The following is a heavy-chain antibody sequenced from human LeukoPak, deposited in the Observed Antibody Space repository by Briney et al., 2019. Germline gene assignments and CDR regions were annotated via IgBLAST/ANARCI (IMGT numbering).Heavy chain of an antibody. CDR3: ARGYGGV. Sequence: GGTLRLSCAASGFTFSSYGMSWVRQAPGKGLEWVSYISGSGSTIYYADSVKGRFTISRDNAKNSLYLQMNSLRAEDTAVYYCARGYGGVWGKGTTVTISS. J-gene: IGHJ6*04. CDR2: ISGSGSTI. V-gene: IGHV3-48*03. D-gene: IGHD3-10*01. CDR1: GFTFSSYG.